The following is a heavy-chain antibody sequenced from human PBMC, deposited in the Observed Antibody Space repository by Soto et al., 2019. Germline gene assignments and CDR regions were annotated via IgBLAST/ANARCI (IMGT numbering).Heavy chain of an antibody. CDR3: ARFYCSSTSCPPPGYFDY. J-gene: IGHJ4*02. CDR1: GGSISDHY. CDR2: IHNGGST. Sequence: PSETLSLTCTVSGGSISDHYYMWIRQSPGKGLEYIGYIHNGGSTNYNPSLKSRVIISVDTSKNQFSLKLSSVTAADTAVYYCARFYCSSTSCPPPGYFDYWGQGTLVTVSS. V-gene: IGHV4-59*11. D-gene: IGHD2-2*01.